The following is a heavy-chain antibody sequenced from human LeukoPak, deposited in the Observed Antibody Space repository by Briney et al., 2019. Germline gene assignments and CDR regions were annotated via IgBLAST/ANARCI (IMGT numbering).Heavy chain of an antibody. V-gene: IGHV3-48*01. CDR3: ARGSTYYDSSGQVPFDY. CDR2: ISSSSSTI. J-gene: IGHJ4*02. CDR1: GFTFSDYY. D-gene: IGHD3-22*01. Sequence: GGSLRLSCVASGFTFSDYYMDWVCQAPGKGLEWVSYISSSSSTIYYADSVKGRFTISRDNAKNSLYLQMNSLRAEDTAVYYCARGSTYYDSSGQVPFDYWGQGTLVTVSS.